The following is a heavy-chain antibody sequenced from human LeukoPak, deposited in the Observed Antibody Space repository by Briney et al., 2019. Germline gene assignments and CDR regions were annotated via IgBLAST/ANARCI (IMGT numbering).Heavy chain of an antibody. CDR3: ARDYYGSGSYYNVHWFDP. CDR2: IYHSGST. CDR1: GYSITSGYY. V-gene: IGHV4-38-2*02. D-gene: IGHD3-10*01. Sequence: PSETLSLTCTVSGYSITSGYYWGWIRQPPGKGLERIGSIYHSGSTFYNPSLKSRVTISVDPSKNQFSLKLSSVIVADTAVYYCARDYYGSGSYYNVHWFDPWGQGTLVTVSS. J-gene: IGHJ5*02.